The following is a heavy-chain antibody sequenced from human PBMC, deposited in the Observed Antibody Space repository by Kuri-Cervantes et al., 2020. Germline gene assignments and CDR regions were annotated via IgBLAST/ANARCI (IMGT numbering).Heavy chain of an antibody. CDR3: ARSTPGYSSSWYGRYYYGMDV. V-gene: IGHV3-74*01. Sequence: GGSLRLSCAASGFTFSSYAMSWVRQAPGKGLVWVSRINSDGSSTSYADSVKGRFTIPRDNAKNTLYLQMNSLRAEDTAVYYCARSTPGYSSSWYGRYYYGMDVWGQGTTVTVSS. CDR1: GFTFSSYA. J-gene: IGHJ6*02. D-gene: IGHD6-13*01. CDR2: INSDGSST.